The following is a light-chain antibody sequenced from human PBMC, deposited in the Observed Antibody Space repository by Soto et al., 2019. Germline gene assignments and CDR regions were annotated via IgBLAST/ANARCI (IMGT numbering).Light chain of an antibody. CDR1: RSNIGSAI. CDR2: MNS. J-gene: IGLJ3*02. V-gene: IGLV1-47*01. Sequence: QSVLTQPPSLSGTPGQTVTISCIGSRSNIGSAIVHWYQQLPGTAPKHLIYMNSQRSSGVPDRFSGSKSGTSASLVITGLRPEDEADYYCVAWDDNLGSRVFGGGTKVTVL. CDR3: VAWDDNLGSRV.